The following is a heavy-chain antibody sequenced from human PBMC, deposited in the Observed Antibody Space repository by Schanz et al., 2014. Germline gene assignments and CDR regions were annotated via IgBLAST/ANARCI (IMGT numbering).Heavy chain of an antibody. Sequence: QVQLVQSGAEVKKPGSSVKVSCKSSGGTFSSYAISWVRQAPGQGLEWMGRIIPILGIATYAQNFQGRVTITADKSTSTAYMELTSLRSEDTAVYYCAGTYCSSTSCYTGYYYMDVWGKGTTVTVSS. J-gene: IGHJ6*03. CDR2: IIPILGIA. CDR3: AGTYCSSTSCYTGYYYMDV. D-gene: IGHD2-2*02. CDR1: GGTFSSYA. V-gene: IGHV1-69*02.